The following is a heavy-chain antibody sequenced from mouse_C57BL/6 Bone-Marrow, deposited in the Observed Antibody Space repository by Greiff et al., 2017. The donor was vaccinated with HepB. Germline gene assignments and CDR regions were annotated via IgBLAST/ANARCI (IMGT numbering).Heavy chain of an antibody. CDR2: ISDGGSYT. CDR3: ARVPYYGSSKYYFDY. J-gene: IGHJ2*01. CDR1: GFTFSSYA. D-gene: IGHD1-1*01. Sequence: EVKLMESGGGLVKPGGSLKLSCAASGFTFSSYAMSWVRQTPEKRLEWVATISDGGSYTYYPDNVKGRFTISRDNAKNNLYLQMSHLKSEDTAMYYCARVPYYGSSKYYFDYWGQGTTLTVSS. V-gene: IGHV5-4*03.